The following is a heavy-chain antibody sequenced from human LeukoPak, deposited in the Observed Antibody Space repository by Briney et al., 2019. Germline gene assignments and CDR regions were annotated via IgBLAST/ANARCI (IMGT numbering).Heavy chain of an antibody. J-gene: IGHJ4*02. Sequence: GGSLRLSCAASGFTFSDYYMSWLRQAPGKGLEWVSYISSSGYTIYYAGSVKGRFTISRDNAKNSLFLQMNSLRAEDTAVYYCAREIRAYGGNFDYWGQGTLVTVSS. CDR1: GFTFSDYY. V-gene: IGHV3-11*04. CDR2: ISSSGYTI. CDR3: AREIRAYGGNFDY. D-gene: IGHD4-23*01.